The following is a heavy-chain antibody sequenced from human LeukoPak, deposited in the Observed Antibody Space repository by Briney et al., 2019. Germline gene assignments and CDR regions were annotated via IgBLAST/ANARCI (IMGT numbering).Heavy chain of an antibody. CDR3: ASIGETTSYDFWSGYPDY. V-gene: IGHV1-2*02. D-gene: IGHD3-3*01. CDR1: GYTFTGYY. Sequence: ASVKVSCKASGYTFTGYYMHWVRQAPGQGLEWLGWMNPNSGGTNYAQTFQGRATMTRDTSISTAYMELSRLRSDDTAVYYCASIGETTSYDFWSGYPDYWGQGTLVTVSS. CDR2: MNPNSGGT. J-gene: IGHJ4*02.